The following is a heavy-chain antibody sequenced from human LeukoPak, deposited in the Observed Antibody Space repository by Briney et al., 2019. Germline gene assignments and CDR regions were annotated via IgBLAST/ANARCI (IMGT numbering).Heavy chain of an antibody. D-gene: IGHD4-17*01. J-gene: IGHJ4*02. Sequence: PSETLSLTCSVSGGSISSGAYYWSWIRQHPGKGLEWIGYIYYSGATYYNPSLKSRFTISADTSKNHFSLKLNSVTAADTAVYYCARDYGDYGIDYWGQGTLVTVSS. CDR1: GGSISSGAYY. V-gene: IGHV4-31*03. CDR3: ARDYGDYGIDY. CDR2: IYYSGAT.